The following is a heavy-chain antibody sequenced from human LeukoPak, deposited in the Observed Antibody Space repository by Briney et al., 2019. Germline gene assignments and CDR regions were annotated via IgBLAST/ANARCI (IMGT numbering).Heavy chain of an antibody. CDR3: ARDNYGDYAGAFDI. V-gene: IGHV1-46*01. CDR2: INPSGGST. D-gene: IGHD4-17*01. J-gene: IGHJ3*02. CDR1: GYTFTGFY. Sequence: ASVKVSCKASGYTFTGFYMHWVRQAPGQGLEWMGIINPSGGSTRYAQKFQGRVTMTRDMSTSTVDMELSSLRSEDTAVYYCARDNYGDYAGAFDIWGQGTMVTVSS.